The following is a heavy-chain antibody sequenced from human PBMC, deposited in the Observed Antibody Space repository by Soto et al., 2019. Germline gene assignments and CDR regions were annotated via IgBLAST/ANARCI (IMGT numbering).Heavy chain of an antibody. Sequence: SGPTGEPTQTLTLTCTFSGFSLSTSGMCVSWIRQPPGKALEWLALIDWDDDKYYSTSLKTRLTISKDTSKNQVVLTMTNMDPVDTATYYCARIRPRDGYFDYWGQGTLVTVSS. CDR2: IDWDDDK. CDR1: GFSLSTSGMC. V-gene: IGHV2-70*01. CDR3: ARIRPRDGYFDY. J-gene: IGHJ4*02.